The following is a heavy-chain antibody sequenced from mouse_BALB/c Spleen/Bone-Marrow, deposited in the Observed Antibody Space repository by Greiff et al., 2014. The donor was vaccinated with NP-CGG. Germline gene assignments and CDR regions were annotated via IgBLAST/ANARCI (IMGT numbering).Heavy chain of an antibody. CDR3: TRGRTWDFDY. V-gene: IGHV1S81*02. CDR1: GYTFTTYY. CDR2: INPNNGGT. Sequence: VQLQQSGAELVKPGTSVKLSCKASGYTFTTYYMYWVKQRPGQGLEWIGEINPNNGGTNFKEKFKSKATLTVDKSSSTAYTQLSSLTSEDSAVYYCTRGRTWDFDYWGQGTTLTVSS. D-gene: IGHD4-1*01. J-gene: IGHJ2*01.